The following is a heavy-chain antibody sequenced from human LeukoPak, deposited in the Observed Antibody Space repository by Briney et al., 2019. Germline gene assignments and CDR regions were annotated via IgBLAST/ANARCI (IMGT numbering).Heavy chain of an antibody. V-gene: IGHV3-21*01. CDR3: ARESWGYGYGQGGFDY. CDR2: ISSSSSYI. J-gene: IGHJ4*02. D-gene: IGHD5-18*01. Sequence: GSLRLSCAASGFTFSSYSMNWVRQAPGKGLEWVSSISSSSSYIYYADSVKGRFTTSRDNAKNLLYLQMNSLRAEDTAVYYCARESWGYGYGQGGFDYWGQGTLVTVSS. CDR1: GFTFSSYS.